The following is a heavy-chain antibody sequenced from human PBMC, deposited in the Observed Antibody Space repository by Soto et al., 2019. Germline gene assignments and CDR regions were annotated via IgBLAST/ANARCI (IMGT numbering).Heavy chain of an antibody. J-gene: IGHJ4*02. V-gene: IGHV4-39*01. CDR2: IYYSGST. CDR3: ARSRRTCSGGNCYTDSNDY. Sequence: SETLSLTCIVSGGSIRSTNYYWGWIRQPPGKGLEWVGTIYYSGSTSYNPSLKRRVTISVDTSKNQFSLKLSSVTAADTAVYYCARSRRTCSGGNCYTDSNDYWGQGTLVTVSS. D-gene: IGHD2-15*01. CDR1: GGSIRSTNYY.